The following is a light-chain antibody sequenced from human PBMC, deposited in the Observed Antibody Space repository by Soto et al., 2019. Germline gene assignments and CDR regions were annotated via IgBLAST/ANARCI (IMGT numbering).Light chain of an antibody. Sequence: QSDLTQPPSASGSPGQSVTISCTGTSSDVGGSNYVSWFQQLPGKAPKLMIYEVTKRYLGVPDRFSGSKSGNTAFLTVSGLQAEDEADYYCSSYAGNQRFLVFGGGTKLTVL. J-gene: IGLJ2*01. CDR1: SSDVGGSNY. CDR2: EVT. V-gene: IGLV2-8*01. CDR3: SSYAGNQRFLV.